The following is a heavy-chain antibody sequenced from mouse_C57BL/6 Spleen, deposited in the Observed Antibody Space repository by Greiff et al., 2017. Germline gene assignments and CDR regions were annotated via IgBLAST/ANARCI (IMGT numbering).Heavy chain of an antibody. CDR3: TKSSGYVGYYFDD. Sequence: VQLQQSGAELVRPGASVKLSCTASGFNIKDDYMHWVKQRPEQGLEWIGWIDPENGDTEYASKFQGKATITADTSSNPAYLQLSSLTSEDTAVYYCTKSSGYVGYYFDDWGQGTTLTVSS. CDR2: IDPENGDT. J-gene: IGHJ2*01. D-gene: IGHD3-2*02. V-gene: IGHV14-4*01. CDR1: GFNIKDDY.